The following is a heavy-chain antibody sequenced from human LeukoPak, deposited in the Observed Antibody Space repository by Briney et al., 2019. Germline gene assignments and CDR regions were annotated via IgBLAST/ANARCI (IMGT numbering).Heavy chain of an antibody. Sequence: GGSLRLSCAASGFTFSSYWMTWVRQAPGKGLEWVANIKQDGSEKYYVDSVKGRFTISRDNAKNSLYLQMNSERAEDTAVYYCARGGDSSGYRPIDYWGQGTLVTVSS. V-gene: IGHV3-7*05. CDR3: ARGGDSSGYRPIDY. CDR2: IKQDGSEK. D-gene: IGHD3-22*01. CDR1: GFTFSSYW. J-gene: IGHJ4*02.